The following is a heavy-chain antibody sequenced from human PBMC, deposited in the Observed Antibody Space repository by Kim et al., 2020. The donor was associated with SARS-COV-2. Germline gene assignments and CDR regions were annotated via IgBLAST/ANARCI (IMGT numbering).Heavy chain of an antibody. CDR3: AKDSGGSRRAFHL. Sequence: GGSLRLSCAASGFTFSSYGMHWVRQAPGRGLEWVALISSAGSDNYYAESMMGRFTTTRDTSNNTLYLQMSRLRGDATADYYGAKDSGGSRRAFHLWLQG. V-gene: IGHV3-30*18. D-gene: IGHD2-15*01. J-gene: IGHJ3*01. CDR1: GFTFSSYG. CDR2: ISSAGSDN.